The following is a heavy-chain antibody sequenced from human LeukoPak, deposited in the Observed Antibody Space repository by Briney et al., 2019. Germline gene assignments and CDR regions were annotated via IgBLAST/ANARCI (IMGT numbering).Heavy chain of an antibody. CDR1: GFTFSSYE. D-gene: IGHD2-21*02. V-gene: IGHV3-48*03. Sequence: GGSLRLSCAASGFTFSSYEMNWVRQAPGKGLEWVSYISSSGSTIYYADSVKGRFTISRDNAKNSLYLQMNSLRAEDTAVYYCARDCGGDCYSGFDYWGQGTLVTVSS. CDR3: ARDCGGDCYSGFDY. CDR2: ISSSGSTI. J-gene: IGHJ4*02.